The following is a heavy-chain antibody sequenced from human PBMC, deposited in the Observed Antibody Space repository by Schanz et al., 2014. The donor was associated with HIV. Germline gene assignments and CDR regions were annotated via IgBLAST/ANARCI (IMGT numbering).Heavy chain of an antibody. Sequence: EVQLLDFGGCLVQPGGSLRLSCAASGFIFNSYAMSWVRQAPGKGLDRVSTISGSGDNTFYADSVKGRFTISRDSSKNRLYLQMNSLRAEDTAVYYCANSGYCTSGICYTRGNGMDVWGQGTTVTVSS. V-gene: IGHV3-23*01. J-gene: IGHJ6*02. CDR2: ISGSGDNT. D-gene: IGHD2-8*01. CDR3: ANSGYCTSGICYTRGNGMDV. CDR1: GFIFNSYA.